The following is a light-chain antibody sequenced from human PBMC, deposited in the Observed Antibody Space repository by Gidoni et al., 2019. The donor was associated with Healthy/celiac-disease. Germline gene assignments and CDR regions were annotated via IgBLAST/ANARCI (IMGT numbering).Light chain of an antibody. V-gene: IGKV3-20*01. Sequence: EMVLTQSPGPLSLSPGERATLTCKASQSVSSRYLAWYQQKPAQAPRLLISGATCQTTDIPNRFGGSGSGTFFTLTISRLEPEDFAVYYCQQYGSSPTFGQGTKVEIK. J-gene: IGKJ1*01. CDR3: QQYGSSPT. CDR1: QSVSSRY. CDR2: GAT.